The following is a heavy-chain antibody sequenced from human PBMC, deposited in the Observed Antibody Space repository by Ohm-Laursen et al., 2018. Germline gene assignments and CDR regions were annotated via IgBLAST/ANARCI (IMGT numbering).Heavy chain of an antibody. CDR3: ARDDDGEDY. J-gene: IGHJ4*02. CDR1: GFTFSNYY. Sequence: SLRLSCAASGFTFSNYYMTWIRQAPGKGLEWVSYISSSGGTIYYADSVKGRFTISRDNAKNSVYLQLNSLRNEDTAVYYCARDDDGEDYWGQGTLVTVSP. V-gene: IGHV3-11*04. CDR2: ISSSGGTI. D-gene: IGHD4-17*01.